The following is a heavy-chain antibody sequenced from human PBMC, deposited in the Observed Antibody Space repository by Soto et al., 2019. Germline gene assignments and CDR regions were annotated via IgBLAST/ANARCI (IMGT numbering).Heavy chain of an antibody. J-gene: IGHJ4*02. D-gene: IGHD6-19*01. Sequence: EVQLLESGGGLVQPGGSLRLSCAAPGFTFSNYAMNWVRQAPGKGLEWVSVISGSGGSTYYADSVKGRFTISRDNSKNTLYLQMNSLRGEDTAVYYCARRSNGWYFDYWGQGTMVIVSS. CDR2: ISGSGGST. V-gene: IGHV3-23*01. CDR3: ARRSNGWYFDY. CDR1: GFTFSNYA.